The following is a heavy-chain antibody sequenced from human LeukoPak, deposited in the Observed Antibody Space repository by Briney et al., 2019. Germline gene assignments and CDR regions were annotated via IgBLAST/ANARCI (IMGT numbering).Heavy chain of an antibody. CDR3: GRDPNGDYIGAFDFQR. J-gene: IGHJ1*01. Sequence: GGSLRLSCTGSGFTFANYAMVWVRQTPGKELQWVSAIKSGGWADYAGSVQGRFTMSRDNSKNTVFLQMNSLRAEDTAIYYCGRDPNGDYIGAFDFQRRGQGTQVTVSS. V-gene: IGHV3-23*01. D-gene: IGHD4-17*01. CDR1: GFTFANYA. CDR2: IKSGGWA.